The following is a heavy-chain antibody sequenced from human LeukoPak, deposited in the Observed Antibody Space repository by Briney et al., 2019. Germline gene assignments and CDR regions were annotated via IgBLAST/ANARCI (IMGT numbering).Heavy chain of an antibody. V-gene: IGHV3-30*02. CDR2: IRYDGSKK. J-gene: IGHJ4*02. D-gene: IGHD3-10*01. CDR1: GFTYSSYG. Sequence: GGSLRHSCAASGFTYSSYGMNWVRQAPGKGLEWVAFIRYDGSKKYSADSVKGRFTISRDNSKNTLYLQMNSLRAEDTAVYYCAKDYNRAYYYGSGFDYWGQGTLVTVSS. CDR3: AKDYNRAYYYGSGFDY.